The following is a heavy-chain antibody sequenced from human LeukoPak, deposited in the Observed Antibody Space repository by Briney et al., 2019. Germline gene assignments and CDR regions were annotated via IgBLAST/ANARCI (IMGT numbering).Heavy chain of an antibody. V-gene: IGHV3-23*01. CDR1: GFTFSSYA. J-gene: IGHJ4*02. CDR3: ARDQEGFDY. Sequence: GGSLGLSCAASGFTFSSYAITWVRQAPGKGLEWVSAVSSNGAKTYYADSVKGRFTISRDNYKNMVFLQMNSLRAEDTAVYYCARDQEGFDYWGQGTLVTVSS. CDR2: VSSNGAKT.